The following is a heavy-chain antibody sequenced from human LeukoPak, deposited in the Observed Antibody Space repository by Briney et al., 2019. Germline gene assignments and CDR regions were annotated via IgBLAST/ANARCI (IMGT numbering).Heavy chain of an antibody. J-gene: IGHJ6*03. CDR1: GYTFTSYG. CDR3: ARVVGLTGYSSCSYSVYYSYMDV. D-gene: IGHD6-13*01. V-gene: IGHV1-69*06. CDR2: ILHIFGTT. Sequence: AASVRLSCTASGYTFTSYGITWVRQAPGQGLEWVGGILHIFGTTNYAQTLQDRVTITADKSTSTAYLELSSLRSEDTAVYYCARVVGLTGYSSCSYSVYYSYMDVWGKGTPVTVSS.